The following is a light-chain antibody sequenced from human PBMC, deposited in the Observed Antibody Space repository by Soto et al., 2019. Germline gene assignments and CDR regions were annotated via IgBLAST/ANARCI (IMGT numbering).Light chain of an antibody. J-gene: IGKJ1*01. CDR1: QSVRSY. CDR2: DAS. Sequence: ESVLTQSPATLSVSPGERSTLSCRASQSVRSYLAWYQQKPGQAPRLLIYDASNRATGIPARFSGSGSGTDFTLTISSLEPEDFAVYYCQQRSTWPRWTFGQGTKVDIK. V-gene: IGKV3-11*01. CDR3: QQRSTWPRWT.